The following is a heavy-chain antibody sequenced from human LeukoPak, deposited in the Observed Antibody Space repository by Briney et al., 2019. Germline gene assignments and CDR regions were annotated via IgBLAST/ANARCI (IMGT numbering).Heavy chain of an antibody. D-gene: IGHD6-6*01. CDR2: ISYDGSNK. J-gene: IGHJ4*02. V-gene: IGHV3-30-3*01. Sequence: GGSLRLSCAASGFTFTSHAMHWVRQAPGKGLEWVAVISYDGSNKYYADSVKGRFTISRDNSKNTLYLQMNSLRAEDTAVYYCANPDSSSSAGDYWGQGTLVTVSS. CDR1: GFTFTSHA. CDR3: ANPDSSSSAGDY.